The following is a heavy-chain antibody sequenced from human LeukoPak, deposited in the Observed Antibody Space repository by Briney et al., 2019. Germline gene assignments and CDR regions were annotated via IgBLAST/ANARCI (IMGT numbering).Heavy chain of an antibody. D-gene: IGHD3-3*01. J-gene: IGHJ4*02. CDR3: ARAGITIFGVVTTPPDY. Sequence: ASVKVSCKASGYTFTSYGISWVRQAPGQGLEWMGWISAYNGNTNYAQKLQGRVTMTTDTSTSTAYMELSSLRSEDTAVYYCARAGITIFGVVTTPPDYWGQGTLVTVSS. V-gene: IGHV1-18*01. CDR1: GYTFTSYG. CDR2: ISAYNGNT.